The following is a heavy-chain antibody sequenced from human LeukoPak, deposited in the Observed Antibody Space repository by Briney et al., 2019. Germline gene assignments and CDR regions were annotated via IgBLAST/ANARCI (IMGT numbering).Heavy chain of an antibody. Sequence: GGALQISFNGSCCSFTSYWIGWGRRMPGKGGEWMGIIYPGDSDTRYSASFQGQVTISADKSIRTAYLQWSSLKASDTAMYYCARRYSFCSSTSCAAFDYWGQGTLVTVSS. V-gene: IGHV5-51*01. D-gene: IGHD2-2*01. CDR2: IYPGDSDT. CDR3: ARRYSFCSSTSCAAFDY. J-gene: IGHJ4*02. CDR1: CCSFTSYW.